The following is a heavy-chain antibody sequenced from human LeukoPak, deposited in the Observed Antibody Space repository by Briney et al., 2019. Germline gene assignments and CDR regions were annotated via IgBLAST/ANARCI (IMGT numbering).Heavy chain of an antibody. CDR2: LRSTVHGGPA. Sequence: GGSLRLSCSTFGFNFANYGVSWFRQAPGQGLEWVGFLRSTVHGGPAEYAASVEGRFIISRDDSKSIAYLQMNSLKTEDTAVYYCTKAGYSSLWGQGTLVTVSS. V-gene: IGHV3-49*03. CDR3: TKAGYSSL. CDR1: GFNFANYG. J-gene: IGHJ4*02. D-gene: IGHD6-13*01.